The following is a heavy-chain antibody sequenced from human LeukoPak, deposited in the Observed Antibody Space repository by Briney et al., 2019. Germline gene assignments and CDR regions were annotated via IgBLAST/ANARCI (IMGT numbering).Heavy chain of an antibody. Sequence: KPSETLSLTCTVSGGSISSSSYYWGWIRQPPGKGLEWIGSIYYSGSTYYNPSLKSRVTISVDTSKNQFSLKLSSVTAADTAVYYCARSYLNGGNHFDIWGQGTLVTVSS. D-gene: IGHD4-23*01. CDR2: IYYSGST. CDR3: ARSYLNGGNHFDI. CDR1: GGSISSSSYY. J-gene: IGHJ3*02. V-gene: IGHV4-39*07.